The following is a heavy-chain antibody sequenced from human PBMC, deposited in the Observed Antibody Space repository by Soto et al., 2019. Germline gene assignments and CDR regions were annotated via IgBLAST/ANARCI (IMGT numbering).Heavy chain of an antibody. J-gene: IGHJ4*02. CDR2: IWYDGSNK. CDR1: GFTFSSYG. V-gene: IGHV3-33*01. D-gene: IGHD5-18*01. CDR3: ARGPVDTAMVPLSYYFDY. Sequence: QVQLVESGGGVVQPGRSLRLSCAASGFTFSSYGMHWVRQAPGKGLEWGAVIWYDGSNKYYADSVKGRFTISRDNSKNTLYLQMNSLRAEDTAVYYCARGPVDTAMVPLSYYFDYWGQGTLVTVSS.